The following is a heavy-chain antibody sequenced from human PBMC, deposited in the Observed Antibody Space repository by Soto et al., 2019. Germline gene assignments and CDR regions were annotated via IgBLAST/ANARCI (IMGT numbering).Heavy chain of an antibody. J-gene: IGHJ6*02. V-gene: IGHV1-69*11. CDR3: ARVEAVAGLYNYHGLDG. CDR2: IVPILGTT. Sequence: QVQLVQSGAEVKKPGPSVKVSCKVSGGTFSNYAIDWVRLAPGHGLEWMGGIVPILGTTYYTQKFQGRATIIADDSTTAAYLEMSSVRSEDTAIYYCARVEAVAGLYNYHGLDGWGQGTAVTVAS. D-gene: IGHD6-19*01. CDR1: GGTFSNYA.